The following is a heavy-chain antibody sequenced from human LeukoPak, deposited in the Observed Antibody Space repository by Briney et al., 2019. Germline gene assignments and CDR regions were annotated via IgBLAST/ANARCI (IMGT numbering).Heavy chain of an antibody. J-gene: IGHJ3*02. V-gene: IGHV3-21*01. CDR3: ARDNAQDSSGYYDDAFDI. CDR2: ISSSSSYI. CDR1: GFSFSTYA. Sequence: PGRSLRLSCAASGFSFSTYAMHWVRQAPGKGLEWVSSISSSSSYIYNADSVKGRFTISRDNAKNSLYLQMNSLRAEDTAVYYCARDNAQDSSGYYDDAFDIWGQGTMVTVSS. D-gene: IGHD3-22*01.